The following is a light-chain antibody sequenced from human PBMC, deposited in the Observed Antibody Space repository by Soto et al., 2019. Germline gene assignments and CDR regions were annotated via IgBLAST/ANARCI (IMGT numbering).Light chain of an antibody. Sequence: EVVLTQSPGTLSLSPGERATLSCRASQSVSSSYLVWYQQKPGQAPTLLIYGASSRATGIPDRFSGSGSGTDFTLTISRLEPEDFAVYYCQQYDNSPQVTFGQGTRLEIK. J-gene: IGKJ5*01. CDR2: GAS. CDR1: QSVSSSY. CDR3: QQYDNSPQVT. V-gene: IGKV3-20*01.